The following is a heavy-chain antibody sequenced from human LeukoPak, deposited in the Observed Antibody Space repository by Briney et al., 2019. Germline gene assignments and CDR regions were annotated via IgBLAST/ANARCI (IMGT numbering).Heavy chain of an antibody. CDR3: ARDEGGYGGTYYGYFDC. V-gene: IGHV1-2*02. CDR2: INPNSGGT. J-gene: IGHJ4*02. D-gene: IGHD1-26*01. CDR1: GYTFIGYY. Sequence: ASVKVSCKASGYTFIGYYIHWVRQAPGQGLEWMGWINPNSGGTNYAQKFQGRVTMTRDTSISTAHMELSGLRSDDTAVYYCARDEGGYGGTYYGYFDCWGQGTLVTVSS.